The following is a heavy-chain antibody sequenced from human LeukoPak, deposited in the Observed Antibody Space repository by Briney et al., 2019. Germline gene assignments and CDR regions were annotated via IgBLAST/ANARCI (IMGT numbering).Heavy chain of an antibody. V-gene: IGHV4-39*07. CDR2: IYYSGST. J-gene: IGHJ5*02. CDR1: GGSINSGNHY. CDR3: AIASSTRCDFWSGYQLNWFDP. Sequence: PSETLSLTCTVSGGSINSGNHYWGWIRQSPGKGLEWIGSIYYSGSTYYNPSLKSRVTISVDTSKNQFSLKLSSVTAADTAVYYCAIASSTRCDFWSGYQLNWFDPWGQGTLVTVSS. D-gene: IGHD3-3*01.